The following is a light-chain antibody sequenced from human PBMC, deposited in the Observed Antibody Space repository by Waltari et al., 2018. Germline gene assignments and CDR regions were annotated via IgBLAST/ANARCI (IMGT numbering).Light chain of an antibody. CDR2: TAT. CDR1: QGISSY. Sequence: DIQMTQSPSSLSASVGDTVTITCRASQGISSYLNWFQQKPGKAPKLLIYTATTLQSGVPSRFSGSGSGTEFTLTISSLQPEDFAAYYCLQYNTYPFTFGPGTKLVIK. CDR3: LQYNTYPFT. J-gene: IGKJ3*01. V-gene: IGKV1-17*01.